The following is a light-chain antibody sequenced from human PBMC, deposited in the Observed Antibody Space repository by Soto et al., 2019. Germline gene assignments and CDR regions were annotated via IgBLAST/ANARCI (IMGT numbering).Light chain of an antibody. J-gene: IGKJ2*01. CDR2: GAS. Sequence: EIVLTQSPGTLSLSPGERATLSSRASQSVSSSYLAWYQQKPGQAPRLLIYGASSRATGIPDRFSGSGSGTDFTLTISRLEPEDFAVYYCQQDGSSHPYTFGQGTKLEI. CDR1: QSVSSSY. V-gene: IGKV3-20*01. CDR3: QQDGSSHPYT.